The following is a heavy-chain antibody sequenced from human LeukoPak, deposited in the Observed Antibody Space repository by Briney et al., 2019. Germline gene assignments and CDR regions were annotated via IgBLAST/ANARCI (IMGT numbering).Heavy chain of an antibody. CDR2: ISSDGTNR. CDR1: GFIFRNYA. Sequence: QSGGSLRLSCAASGFIFRNYAIHWVRQAPGEGLEWVAVISSDGTNRAYADSVRGRFTISRDNSKNTMYLQMNSLRAEDTAMYYCTRVPEALRTLDSWGQGTLVIVSS. CDR3: TRVPEALRTLDS. V-gene: IGHV3-30-3*01. J-gene: IGHJ4*02.